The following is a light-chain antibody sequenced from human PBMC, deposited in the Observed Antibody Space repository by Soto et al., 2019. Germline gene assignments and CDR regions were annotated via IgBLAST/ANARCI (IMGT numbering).Light chain of an antibody. CDR2: YDS. Sequence: SYELTQPPSVSVAPGKTASIACGGNNIGSKSVHWYQQKPGQAPILVIYYDSDRPSGIPERFSGSNSGNTATLTISRVEAGDEADYYCQIWDRGSDHVVFGGGTKLTVL. J-gene: IGLJ3*02. V-gene: IGLV3-21*04. CDR3: QIWDRGSDHVV. CDR1: NIGSKS.